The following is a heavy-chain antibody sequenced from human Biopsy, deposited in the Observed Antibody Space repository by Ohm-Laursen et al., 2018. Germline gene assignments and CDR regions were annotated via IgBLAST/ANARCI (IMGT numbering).Heavy chain of an antibody. Sequence: SLRLSCAASGFALSYYGLHWVRQAPGKGLQWVAVMWSDGINKNYADSVKGRFTVSRDNSNNVLYLQMSSLRDGDSAVYYCARDDDTTGHYMILNHWGQGTLVTVFS. J-gene: IGHJ5*02. CDR2: MWSDGINK. CDR3: ARDDDTTGHYMILNH. CDR1: GFALSYYG. V-gene: IGHV3-33*01. D-gene: IGHD3-9*01.